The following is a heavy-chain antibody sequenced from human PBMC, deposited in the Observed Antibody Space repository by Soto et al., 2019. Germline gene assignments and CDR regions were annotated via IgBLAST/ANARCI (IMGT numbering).Heavy chain of an antibody. D-gene: IGHD4-17*01. J-gene: IGHJ6*02. CDR2: ISYDGSNK. CDR3: AKIITDYGGNAYYYYGMDV. CDR1: GFTFSSYG. Sequence: QVQLVESGGGVVQPGRSLRLSCAASGFTFSSYGMHWVRQAPGKGLEWVAVISYDGSNKDYADSVKGRFTISRDNSKNTLYLQMNSLRAEDTALYYCAKIITDYGGNAYYYYGMDVWGQGTTVTVSS. V-gene: IGHV3-30*18.